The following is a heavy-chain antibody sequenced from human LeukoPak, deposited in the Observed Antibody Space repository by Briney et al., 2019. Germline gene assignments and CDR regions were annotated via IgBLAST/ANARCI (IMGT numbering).Heavy chain of an antibody. CDR2: IYYSGST. CDR1: GGSISSSSYY. V-gene: IGHV4-39*01. D-gene: IGHD6-13*01. Sequence: SETLSLTCTVSGGSISSSSYYWGWIRQPPGKGLEWIGSIYYSGSTYYNPSLKSRVTISVDTSKNQFSLKLSSVTAADTAVYYCARIAAAGTGVVYYYYGIDVWGQGTTVTVSS. CDR3: ARIAAAGTGVVYYYYGIDV. J-gene: IGHJ6*02.